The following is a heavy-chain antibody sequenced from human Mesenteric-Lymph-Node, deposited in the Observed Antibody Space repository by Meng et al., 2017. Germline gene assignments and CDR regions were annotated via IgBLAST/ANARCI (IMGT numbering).Heavy chain of an antibody. CDR2: TFYRSKWSN. D-gene: IGHD1-26*01. V-gene: IGHV6-1*01. J-gene: IGHJ4*02. Sequence: QVQLAQSGPGLVQPSHTLSRTCAISGDSVSSNSAAWNWIRQSPSRGLEWLGRTFYRSKWSNEYAVSVKSRITINPDTSKNQFFLQLNSVTPEDTAVYYCARGYGPIHSEYNFDYWGQGTLVTVSS. CDR1: GDSVSSNSAA. CDR3: ARGYGPIHSEYNFDY.